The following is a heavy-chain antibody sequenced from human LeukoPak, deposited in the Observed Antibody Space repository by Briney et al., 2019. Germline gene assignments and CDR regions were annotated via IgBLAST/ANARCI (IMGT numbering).Heavy chain of an antibody. V-gene: IGHV3-7*01. CDR3: ARWRGQQSEFDL. CDR2: KNPDGGQE. CDR1: GFIFSSYY. Sequence: GGSLRLSCAASGFIFSSYYMSWVRQAPGKGLECVAHKNPDGGQEPCVDSVKGRFTVSRDNAKNSVFLQMKGLRVEDTAMYYCARWRGQQSEFDLWGQGTLVTVSS. D-gene: IGHD6-13*01. J-gene: IGHJ4*02.